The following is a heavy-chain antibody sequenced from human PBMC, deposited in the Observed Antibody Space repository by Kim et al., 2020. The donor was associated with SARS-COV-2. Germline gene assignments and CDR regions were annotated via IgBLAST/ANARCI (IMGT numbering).Heavy chain of an antibody. J-gene: IGHJ5*02. Sequence: DSVKGRFTIARDNAKNSLYLQMNSLRAEDTAVYYCARVSYSSGWDQLPEAWGQGTLVTVSS. D-gene: IGHD6-19*01. V-gene: IGHV3-11*06. CDR3: ARVSYSSGWDQLPEA.